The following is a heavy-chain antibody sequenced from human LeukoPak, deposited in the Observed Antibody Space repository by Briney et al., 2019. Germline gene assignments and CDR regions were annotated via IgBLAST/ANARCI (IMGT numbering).Heavy chain of an antibody. V-gene: IGHV4-34*01. D-gene: IGHD6-13*01. J-gene: IGHJ4*02. CDR3: AREIAAAGTCVFDY. CDR1: GGSFSGYS. CDR2: INSSGST. Sequence: SDTLSLTRAVYGGSFSGYSWSWIRQPPGKGLEWIGEINSSGSTNYNPSLKSRVTISVDTSENQFFLRLSSVTAADTAVFYCAREIAAAGTCVFDYWGQGTLVTVSS.